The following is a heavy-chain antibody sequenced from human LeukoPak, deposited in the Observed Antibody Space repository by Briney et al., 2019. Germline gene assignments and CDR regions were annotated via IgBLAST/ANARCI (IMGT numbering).Heavy chain of an antibody. D-gene: IGHD3-22*01. CDR2: IYYSGST. V-gene: IGHV4-59*01. Sequence: SETLSLTCTVSGGSISSYYWSWIRQPPGKGLEWIGYIYYSGSTNYNPSLKSRVTISVDTPKNQFSLKLSSVTAADTAVYYCASVYYYDSSGSPEYFQHWGQGTLVTVSS. CDR3: ASVYYYDSSGSPEYFQH. J-gene: IGHJ1*01. CDR1: GGSISSYY.